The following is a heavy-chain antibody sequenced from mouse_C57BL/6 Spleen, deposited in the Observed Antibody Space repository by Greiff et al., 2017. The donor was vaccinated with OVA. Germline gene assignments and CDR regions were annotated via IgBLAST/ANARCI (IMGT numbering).Heavy chain of an antibody. J-gene: IGHJ3*01. D-gene: IGHD3-2*02. Sequence: EVMLVESGGGLVKPGGSLKLSCAASGFTFSSYAMSWVRQTPEKRLEWVATISDGGSYTYYPDNVKGRFTISRDNAKNNLYLQMSHLKSEDTAMYYCARDRAPGAQATKFAYWGQGTLVTVSA. CDR3: ARDRAPGAQATKFAY. CDR2: ISDGGSYT. V-gene: IGHV5-4*01. CDR1: GFTFSSYA.